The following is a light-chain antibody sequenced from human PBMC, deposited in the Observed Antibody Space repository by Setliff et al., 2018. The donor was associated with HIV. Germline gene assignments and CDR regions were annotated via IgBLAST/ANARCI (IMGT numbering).Light chain of an antibody. V-gene: IGLV2-14*01. J-gene: IGLJ2*01. CDR1: SSDVGGYNY. CDR2: DVS. CDR3: SSYTSSSTFVV. Sequence: QSVLTQPASVSGSPGQSTTISCTGTSSDVGGYNYVSWYQQHPGKAPKLMIYDVSKRPSGVSNRFSGSKSGNTASLTISGLQAEDEADYYCSSYTSSSTFVVFGGGTKVTVL.